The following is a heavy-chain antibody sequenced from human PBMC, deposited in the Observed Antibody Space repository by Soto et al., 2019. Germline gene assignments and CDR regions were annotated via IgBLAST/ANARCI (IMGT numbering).Heavy chain of an antibody. CDR2: INPNSGGT. CDR3: ARDSTQMDV. Sequence: ASVKVSCKASGYTFTGYYMHWVRQAPGQGLEWMGWINPNSGGTNYADSVKGRFTISRDNSKNTLYLQMNSLRAEDTAVYYCARDSTQMDVWGQGTTVTVSS. V-gene: IGHV1-2*02. J-gene: IGHJ6*02. CDR1: GYTFTGYY.